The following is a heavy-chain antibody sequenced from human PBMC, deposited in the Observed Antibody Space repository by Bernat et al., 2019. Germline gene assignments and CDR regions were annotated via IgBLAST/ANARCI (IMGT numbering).Heavy chain of an antibody. J-gene: IGHJ3*02. Sequence: QLQLQESGPGLVKPSETLSLTCTVSGGSISSSSYYWGWIRQPPGKGLEWIGSIYYSGSTYYNPSLKSRVTISVDTSENQFSLKLSSVTAADTAVYYCARLSVGYLGAFDIWGQGTMVTVSS. D-gene: IGHD2-15*01. V-gene: IGHV4-39*01. CDR3: ARLSVGYLGAFDI. CDR2: IYYSGST. CDR1: GGSISSSSYY.